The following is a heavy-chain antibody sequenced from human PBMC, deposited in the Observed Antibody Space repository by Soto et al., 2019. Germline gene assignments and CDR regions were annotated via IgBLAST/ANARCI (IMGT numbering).Heavy chain of an antibody. Sequence: QVQLVESGGDLVKPGGSLRLSCAASGFTFSDHYMSWIRQAPGKGLEWISYMTRSGSSSSYADSVKGRFTISRDNAKNSLYLQRNRMRGDDTAVYYCARELSGNYFAVDLWGQGTMVTVSS. CDR3: ARELSGNYFAVDL. V-gene: IGHV3-11*01. CDR1: GFTFSDHY. CDR2: MTRSGSSS. D-gene: IGHD1-26*01. J-gene: IGHJ3*01.